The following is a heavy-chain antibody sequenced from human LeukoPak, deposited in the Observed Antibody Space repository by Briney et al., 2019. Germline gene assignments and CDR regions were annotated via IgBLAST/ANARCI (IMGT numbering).Heavy chain of an antibody. V-gene: IGHV3-23*01. CDR2: INCSGGTT. Sequence: GGSLRLSCAASGFTFSSYAMSWVRQAPGKGLEWVAAINCSGGTTYYADSVKGRFTISRDNSKNTLYLLMNSLRAEDTAVYYCANGGIAADPPSSWGQGTLFTVSS. CDR1: GFTFSSYA. CDR3: ANGGIAADPPSS. D-gene: IGHD6-13*01. J-gene: IGHJ5*02.